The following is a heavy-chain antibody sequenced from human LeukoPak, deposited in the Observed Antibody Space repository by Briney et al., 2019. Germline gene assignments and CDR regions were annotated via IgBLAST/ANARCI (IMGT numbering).Heavy chain of an antibody. J-gene: IGHJ4*02. Sequence: HPGRSLRLSCTASGFTFSSYGMHWVRQAPGKGLEWVALIWSDGSENYYAGSVEGRFTISRDNSKNTLFLQMNSLRAEDTAVYYCAKSVQPLLALDSWGQGTLVTVSS. D-gene: IGHD3-3*02. CDR2: IWSDGSEN. CDR3: AKSVQPLLALDS. V-gene: IGHV3-33*06. CDR1: GFTFSSYG.